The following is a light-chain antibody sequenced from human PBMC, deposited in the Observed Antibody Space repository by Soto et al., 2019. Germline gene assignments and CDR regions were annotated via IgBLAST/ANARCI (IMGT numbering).Light chain of an antibody. CDR3: CSYAGSSTFVV. V-gene: IGLV2-23*02. CDR2: EVS. CDR1: SSDVGSYNL. J-gene: IGLJ2*01. Sequence: QSALTQPASVSGSPGQSITMSCTGTSSDVGSYNLVSWYQQHPGKAPKLMIYEVSKRPSGVANRFSGSKSGNTASLTISVLQAEDEADYYCCSYAGSSTFVVFGGGTKVTVL.